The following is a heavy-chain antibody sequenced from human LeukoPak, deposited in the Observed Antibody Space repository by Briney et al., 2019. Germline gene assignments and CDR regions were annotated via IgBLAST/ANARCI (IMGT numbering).Heavy chain of an antibody. J-gene: IGHJ4*02. Sequence: PSETLSLTCTVSGGSISTSYWNWIRQPPGKGLEWIGNIYYSGSTNYNPSLKSRITISVDTSGNQLSLKLSSVTAADTAVYYCARKISYISVFDYWGQGTLVTVSS. CDR2: IYYSGST. CDR3: ARKISYISVFDY. V-gene: IGHV4-59*01. CDR1: GGSISTSY. D-gene: IGHD2-15*01.